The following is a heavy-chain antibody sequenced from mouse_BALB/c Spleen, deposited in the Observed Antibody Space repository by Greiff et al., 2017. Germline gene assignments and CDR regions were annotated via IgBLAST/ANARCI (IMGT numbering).Heavy chain of an antibody. CDR3: ARGEVYAMDY. J-gene: IGHJ4*01. CDR1: GFTFSSYA. Sequence: EVKLMESGGGLVKPGGSLTLSCAASGFTFSSYAMSWVRQTPEKRLEWVASISSGGSTYYPDSVKGRFTISRDNARNLLYLQMSSLRSEDTAMYYCARGEVYAMDYWGQGTSVTVSA. V-gene: IGHV5-6-5*01. CDR2: ISSGGST.